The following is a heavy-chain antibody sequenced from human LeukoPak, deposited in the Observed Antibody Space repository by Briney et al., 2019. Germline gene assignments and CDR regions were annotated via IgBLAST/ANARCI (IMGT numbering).Heavy chain of an antibody. Sequence: SETLSLTCTVSGGSISSGGYYWSWIRQHPGKGLEWIGYIYYSGTTYYNPSLKSRVTISVDTSKNQFSLKLSSVTAADTAIYYCARDQGNYCSGGTCYFDSWGQGTLVTVSS. CDR2: IYYSGTT. V-gene: IGHV4-31*03. CDR3: ARDQGNYCSGGTCYFDS. J-gene: IGHJ4*02. CDR1: GGSISSGGYY. D-gene: IGHD2-15*01.